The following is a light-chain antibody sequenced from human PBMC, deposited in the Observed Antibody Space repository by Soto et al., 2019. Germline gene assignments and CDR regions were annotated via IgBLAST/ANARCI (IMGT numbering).Light chain of an antibody. CDR1: QSVSSSY. CDR2: GAS. V-gene: IGKV3-20*01. J-gene: IGKJ2*01. Sequence: EIVLTQSPGTLSLSPGVRATLSCRASQSVSSSYLAWYQQKPGQAPRLLIYGASNRATGIPDRFSGSGSGTDFTLTISRLEPEDVAVYYGQQYGSSPQTFGQGTKLEIK. CDR3: QQYGSSPQT.